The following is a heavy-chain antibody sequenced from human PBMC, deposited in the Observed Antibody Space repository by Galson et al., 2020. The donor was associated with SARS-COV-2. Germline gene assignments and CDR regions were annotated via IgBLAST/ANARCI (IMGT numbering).Heavy chain of an antibody. V-gene: IGHV1-69*13. CDR3: AREPTELGYCSGGSCYYFDY. CDR2: IIPIFGTA. CDR1: GGKFSSYA. Sequence: SVKVSCKASGGKFSSYAISWVRQTPGQWLEWMGRIIPIFGTANYAQKFQGRVTITADETTSTAYMELSSLRSEDTAVYYCAREPTELGYCSGGSCYYFDYWGQGTLVTVSS. J-gene: IGHJ4*02. D-gene: IGHD2-15*01.